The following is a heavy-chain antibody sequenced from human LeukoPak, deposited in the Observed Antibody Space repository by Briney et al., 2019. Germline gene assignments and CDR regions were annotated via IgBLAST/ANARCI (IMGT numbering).Heavy chain of an antibody. CDR3: ARVRDGYLYDAFDI. Sequence: GASVKVSCKASGGTFSSYAISWVRQAPGQGLEWMGRIIPIFGTANYAQKFQGRVTITTDESTSTAYMELSSLRSEDTAVYYCARVRDGYLYDAFDIWGQGTMVTVSS. CDR2: IIPIFGTA. CDR1: GGTFSSYA. J-gene: IGHJ3*02. V-gene: IGHV1-69*05. D-gene: IGHD5-24*01.